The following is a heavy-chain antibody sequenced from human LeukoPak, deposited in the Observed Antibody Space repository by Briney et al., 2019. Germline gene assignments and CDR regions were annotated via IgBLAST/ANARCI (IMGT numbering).Heavy chain of an antibody. J-gene: IGHJ4*02. Sequence: ASVKVSCKASGYTFTSYGISWVRQAPGQGLEWMGWISAYNGNTNYAQKLQGRVTMTTDTSTSTAYMELRSLRSDDTAVYYCARVAETTVTLRSFDYWGQGTLVTVSS. CDR1: GYTFTSYG. D-gene: IGHD4-17*01. CDR3: ARVAETTVTLRSFDY. V-gene: IGHV1-18*01. CDR2: ISAYNGNT.